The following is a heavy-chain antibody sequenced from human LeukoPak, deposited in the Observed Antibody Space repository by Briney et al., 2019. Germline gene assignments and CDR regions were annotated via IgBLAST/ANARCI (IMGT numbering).Heavy chain of an antibody. V-gene: IGHV4-34*01. CDR1: GGSFSGYY. Sequence: SETLSLTCAVYGGSFSGYYWSWIRQPPGKGLEWIGEINHSGSTNYNPSLKSRVAISVDTSKNQFSLKLSSVTAADAAVYYRASRRLQSPYSYWGQGTLVTVSS. CDR2: INHSGST. CDR3: ASRRLQSPYSY. D-gene: IGHD4-11*01. J-gene: IGHJ4*02.